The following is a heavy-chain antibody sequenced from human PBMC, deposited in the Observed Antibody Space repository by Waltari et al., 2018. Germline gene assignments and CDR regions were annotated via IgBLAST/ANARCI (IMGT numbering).Heavy chain of an antibody. J-gene: IGHJ5*02. Sequence: EVQLVESGGGLVQPGGSLRLSCAASGFTFSSYWMHWVRQAPGKGLVWVSVMNRDASTTGYADSVKGRFTISRDNTKNTLSLQMNSLRDEDTAVYYCAVYLRSSPFDPWGQGTLVTVSS. D-gene: IGHD5-12*01. CDR2: MNRDASTT. CDR3: AVYLRSSPFDP. V-gene: IGHV3-74*01. CDR1: GFTFSSYW.